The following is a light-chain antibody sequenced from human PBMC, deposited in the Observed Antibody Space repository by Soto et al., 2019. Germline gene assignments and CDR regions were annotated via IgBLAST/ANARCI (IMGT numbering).Light chain of an antibody. CDR3: IQTLQMPPYT. CDR2: LGS. Sequence: DIVMTQSPLSLPVTPGEPASISCRSSQSLLHSNGYNYLDWYLQKPGQSPQLLIYLGSSRASGVPDRFSGSGSGTDFTLKISSVEAEDVGVYYCIQTLQMPPYTFGQGTKLEIK. V-gene: IGKV2-28*01. CDR1: QSLLHSNGYNY. J-gene: IGKJ2*01.